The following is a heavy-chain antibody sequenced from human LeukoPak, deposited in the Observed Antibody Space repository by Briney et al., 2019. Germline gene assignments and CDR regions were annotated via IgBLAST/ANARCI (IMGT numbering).Heavy chain of an antibody. Sequence: GGSLRPSCAASGFTFDDYAMHWVRQAPGKGLEWVSGITWNSGSIDYADSVKGRFTISRDNAKNSLYLQMNSLRAEDTALYYCAKSPKDSGYYEPMDYWGQGTLVTVSS. V-gene: IGHV3-9*01. CDR1: GFTFDDYA. J-gene: IGHJ4*02. D-gene: IGHD3-22*01. CDR3: AKSPKDSGYYEPMDY. CDR2: ITWNSGSI.